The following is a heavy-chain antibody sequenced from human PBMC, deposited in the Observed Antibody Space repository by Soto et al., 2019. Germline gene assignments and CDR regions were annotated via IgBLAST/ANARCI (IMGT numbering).Heavy chain of an antibody. CDR1: GGSISSYY. J-gene: IGHJ4*02. CDR3: ARSDGRY. CDR2: IYYSGST. V-gene: IGHV4-59*01. Sequence: SETLSLTCTFSGGSISSYYWSWIRQPPGKGLEWTGYIYYSGSTNYNPSLKSRVTISVDTSKNQFSLKLSSVTAADTAVYYCARSDGRYWGQGTLVTVSS.